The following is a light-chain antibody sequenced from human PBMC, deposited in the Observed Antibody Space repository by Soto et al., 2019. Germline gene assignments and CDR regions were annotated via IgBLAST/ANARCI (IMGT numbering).Light chain of an antibody. V-gene: IGLV1-40*01. CDR1: SSNIGAGYD. J-gene: IGLJ2*01. CDR2: GNT. CDR3: LSFDSSLTVV. Sequence: QSVLTQPPSVSGAPGQRVTISCTGSSSNIGAGYDVHWYQQLPGRAPKLLIYGNTNRPSGVPDRFSGSKSGTSASLAITGLQAEDDAVYYCLSFDSSLTVVFGGGTKLTVL.